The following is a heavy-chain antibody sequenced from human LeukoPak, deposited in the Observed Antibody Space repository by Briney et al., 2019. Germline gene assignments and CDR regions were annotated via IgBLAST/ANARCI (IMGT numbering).Heavy chain of an antibody. D-gene: IGHD3-10*01. CDR3: AKSYGSGSYTYYYMDV. J-gene: IGHJ6*03. Sequence: GGSLRLSCAGSGFSFSSYGMHWVRQAPGKGLEWMAFIRSDGSNKYYADSVKGRFTISRDNSKNTLYLQMNSLRAEDTAVYYCAKSYGSGSYTYYYMDVWGKGTTVTISS. CDR2: IRSDGSNK. CDR1: GFSFSSYG. V-gene: IGHV3-30*02.